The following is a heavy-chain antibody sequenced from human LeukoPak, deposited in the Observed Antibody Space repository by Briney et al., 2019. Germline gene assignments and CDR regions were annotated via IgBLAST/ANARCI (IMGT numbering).Heavy chain of an antibody. CDR1: GFSFSSYW. D-gene: IGHD3-10*01. CDR3: VRLSAYYYGSFFYYYMDV. CDR2: IRQDESER. V-gene: IGHV3-7*01. J-gene: IGHJ6*03. Sequence: GGSLRLSCEGSGFSFSSYWMTWVRQSPGKGPEWVANIRQDESERYTVDSVKGRFTISRDNAKNSVYLHMNSLRAEDTALYYCVRLSAYYYGSFFYYYMDVWGKGTTVTVSS.